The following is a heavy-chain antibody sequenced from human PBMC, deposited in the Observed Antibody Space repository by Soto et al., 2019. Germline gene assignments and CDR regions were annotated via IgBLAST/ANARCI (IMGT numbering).Heavy chain of an antibody. D-gene: IGHD3-10*01. J-gene: IGHJ4*02. CDR2: IRSKANSYAT. CDR1: FGCSG. V-gene: IGHV3-73*01. CDR3: STWGSGQINAF. Sequence: FGCSGMRLIRPVSGKGLEWVGRIRSKANSYATAYAASVKGRFTISRDDSKNTAYLQMNSLKTEDSSVYDGSTWGSGQINAFWGQGTLVTVSS.